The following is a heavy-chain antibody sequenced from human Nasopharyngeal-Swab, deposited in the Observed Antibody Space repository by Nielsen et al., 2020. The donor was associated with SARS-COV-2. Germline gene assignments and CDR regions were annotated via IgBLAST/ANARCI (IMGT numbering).Heavy chain of an antibody. CDR2: IYYSGST. CDR3: ARVKITIFGVAYFDY. V-gene: IGHV4-59*12. D-gene: IGHD3-3*01. Sequence: MRQCPGKGLEWIGYIYYSGSTNYNPSLKSRVTISVDTSKNQFSLKLSSVTAADTAVYYCARVKITIFGVAYFDYWGQGTLVTVSS. J-gene: IGHJ4*02.